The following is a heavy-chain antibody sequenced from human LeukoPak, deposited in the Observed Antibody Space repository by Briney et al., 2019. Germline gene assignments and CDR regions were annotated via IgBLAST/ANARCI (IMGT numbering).Heavy chain of an antibody. CDR2: IWYDGSNK. CDR1: GFTFSSYG. J-gene: IGHJ4*02. D-gene: IGHD1-20*01. V-gene: IGHV3-33*08. Sequence: PGGSLRLSCAASGFTFSSYGMHWVRQAPGKGLEWVAVIWYDGSNKYYADSVKGRFTISRDNSKNTLYLQMNSLRAEDTAVYYCARDRRSWRISGVDYWGQGTLVTVSS. CDR3: ARDRRSWRISGVDY.